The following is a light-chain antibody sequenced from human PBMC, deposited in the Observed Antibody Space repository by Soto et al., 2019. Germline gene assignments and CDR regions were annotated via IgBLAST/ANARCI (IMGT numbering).Light chain of an antibody. V-gene: IGLV2-23*01. J-gene: IGLJ3*02. CDR2: EAN. Sequence: ALTQPASVSGSPGQSINISCTGTSNDVGSYDLVSWYQLHPGKAPKLVIYEANKRPSGISNRFSVSKSGNTASLTISGLQAEDEAHYYCCSYARGRIWVFGGGTKVTVL. CDR3: CSYARGRIWV. CDR1: SNDVGSYDL.